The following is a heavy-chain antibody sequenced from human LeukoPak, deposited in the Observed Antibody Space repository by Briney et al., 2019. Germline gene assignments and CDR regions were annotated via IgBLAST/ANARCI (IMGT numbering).Heavy chain of an antibody. Sequence: SETLSLTCTVSDGSISNYYWNWLRHPPGKGLEWIGYIYTSGSTNYNPSLKSRATISVDTSENQFSLKLSSVTAADTAVYYCAGTQGAGYFDYWGQGTLVTVSS. J-gene: IGHJ4*02. V-gene: IGHV4-4*09. CDR1: DGSISNYY. CDR2: IYTSGST. D-gene: IGHD1-1*01. CDR3: AGTQGAGYFDY.